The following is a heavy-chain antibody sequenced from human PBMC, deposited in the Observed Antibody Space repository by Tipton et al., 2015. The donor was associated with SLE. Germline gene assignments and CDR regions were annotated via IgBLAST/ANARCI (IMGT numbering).Heavy chain of an antibody. J-gene: IGHJ3*02. V-gene: IGHV4-34*01. CDR1: GGSFSGYY. CDR3: ARGKAFDI. CDR2: INHSGST. Sequence: LRLSCAVYGGSFSGYYWSWIRQPPGKELEWIGEINHSGSTNYNPSLKSRVTISVDTSKNQFSLKLSSVTAADTAVYYCARGKAFDIWGQGTMVTVSS.